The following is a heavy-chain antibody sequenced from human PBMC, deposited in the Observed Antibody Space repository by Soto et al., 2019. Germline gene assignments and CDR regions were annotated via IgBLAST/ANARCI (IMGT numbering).Heavy chain of an antibody. D-gene: IGHD2-2*03. CDR1: GGSISSYY. CDR3: AREGGYCSSTSCLGIDP. J-gene: IGHJ5*02. CDR2: IYYSGST. V-gene: IGHV4-59*06. Sequence: SETLSLTCTVSGGSISSYYWSWIRQPAGKGLEWIGYIYYSGSTYYNPSLKSRVTISVDTSKNQFSLKLSSVTAADTAVYYCAREGGYCSSTSCLGIDPWGQRTLVTVSS.